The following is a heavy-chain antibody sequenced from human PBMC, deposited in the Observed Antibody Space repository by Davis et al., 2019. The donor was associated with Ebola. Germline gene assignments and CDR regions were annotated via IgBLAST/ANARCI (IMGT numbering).Heavy chain of an antibody. CDR3: ARALELWLRGSYYYYGMDV. CDR2: INPNSGGT. V-gene: IGHV1-2*06. CDR1: GYTFTGYY. D-gene: IGHD5-18*01. J-gene: IGHJ6*04. Sequence: ASVQVSCKASGYTFTGYYMHWVRQAPGQGLEWMGRINPNSGGTNYAQKFQGRVTMTRDTSISTAYMELSRLRSDDTAVYYCARALELWLRGSYYYYGMDVWGKGTTVTVSS.